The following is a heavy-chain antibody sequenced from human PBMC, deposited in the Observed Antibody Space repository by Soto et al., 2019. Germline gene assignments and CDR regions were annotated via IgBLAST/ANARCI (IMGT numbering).Heavy chain of an antibody. J-gene: IGHJ5*02. D-gene: IGHD5-18*01. Sequence: GASVKVSCKASGGTFSSYAISWVRQAPGQGLEWMGGIIPIFGTANYAQKFQGRVTITADESTSTAYMELSSLRSEDTAVYYCARDHWEYSYGRGYDNWFDPWGQGTLVTVSS. V-gene: IGHV1-69*13. CDR2: IIPIFGTA. CDR1: GGTFSSYA. CDR3: ARDHWEYSYGRGYDNWFDP.